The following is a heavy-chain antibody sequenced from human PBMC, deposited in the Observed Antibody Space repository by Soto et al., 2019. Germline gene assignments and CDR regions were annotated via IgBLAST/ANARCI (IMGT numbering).Heavy chain of an antibody. J-gene: IGHJ6*02. Sequence: QVQLVESGGGVIQPGRSLRLSCEASGFTFDNYGMHWIRQGPGQGLEWVATMSYDGSKIYYRDSVRGRFSISRDDSKMTLYLQMNSLRAEDTAVYYCAKDRDPYYYYYLMDVWGQGTTVTVSS. V-gene: IGHV3-30*18. CDR2: MSYDGSKI. CDR3: AKDRDPYYYYYLMDV. CDR1: GFTFDNYG.